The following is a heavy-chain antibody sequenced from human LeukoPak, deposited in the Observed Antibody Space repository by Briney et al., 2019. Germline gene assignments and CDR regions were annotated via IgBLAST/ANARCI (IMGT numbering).Heavy chain of an antibody. CDR3: ARDQDIVVVVAALRQREMGGFDP. CDR1: GYTFTNYD. D-gene: IGHD2-15*01. Sequence: ASVKVSCKASGYTFTNYDINWVRQATGQGPEWMGWMNPKSGNTGYAQKFQGRVTMTRNTSISTAYMELSSLRSDDTAVYYCARDQDIVVVVAALRQREMGGFDPWGQGTMVTVSS. V-gene: IGHV1-8*01. J-gene: IGHJ5*02. CDR2: MNPKSGNT.